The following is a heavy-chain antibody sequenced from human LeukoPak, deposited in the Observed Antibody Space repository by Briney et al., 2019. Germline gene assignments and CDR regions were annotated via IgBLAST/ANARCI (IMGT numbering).Heavy chain of an antibody. J-gene: IGHJ4*02. D-gene: IGHD3/OR15-3a*01. V-gene: IGHV4-39*01. CDR3: ARQTGSGLFILP. Sequence: SETLSLTCTVSGVSISSSNSYWGWIRQPPGKGLEWIGSIYYSGNTYYNASLKSQVSISIDTSKNQFSPRPTSVTAADTAVYYCARQTGSGLFILPGGQGTLVTVSS. CDR2: IYYSGNT. CDR1: GVSISSSNSY.